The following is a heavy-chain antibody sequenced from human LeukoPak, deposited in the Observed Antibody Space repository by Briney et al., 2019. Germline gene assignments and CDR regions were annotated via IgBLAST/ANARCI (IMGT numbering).Heavy chain of an antibody. CDR3: ARDRVAAAPYYFDY. Sequence: GGSLRLSCAASGFTFSSYAMHWVHQAPGKGLEWVAVISYDGSNKYYADSVKGRFTISRDNSKNTLYLQMNSLRAEDTAVYYCARDRVAAAPYYFDYWGQGTLVTVSS. D-gene: IGHD6-13*01. J-gene: IGHJ4*02. CDR2: ISYDGSNK. CDR1: GFTFSSYA. V-gene: IGHV3-30*04.